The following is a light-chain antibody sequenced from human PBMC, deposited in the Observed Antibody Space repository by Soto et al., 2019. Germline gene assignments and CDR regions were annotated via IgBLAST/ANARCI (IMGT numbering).Light chain of an antibody. CDR2: AAS. CDR1: QSVSSS. CDR3: QQCYSSPET. Sequence: EIVMTQSPVTLSVSPGERATLFCRASQSVSSSLAWYQQKPGQAPRLLIYAASTRATGIPARFSGSGSGTEFTLTISSLQPEDFATYYCQQCYSSPETFGQGTKVDIK. J-gene: IGKJ1*01. V-gene: IGKV3-15*01.